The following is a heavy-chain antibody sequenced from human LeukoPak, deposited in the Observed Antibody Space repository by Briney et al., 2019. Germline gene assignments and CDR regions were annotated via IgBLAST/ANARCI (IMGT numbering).Heavy chain of an antibody. CDR3: ARERYNWNDRDAFDI. CDR1: GFTFSSYW. Sequence: GGSLRLSCAVSGFTFSSYWMHWIRHAPGKGLVWVSRINSDGSSTSYADSVKGRLTISRDNAKNSLYLQMNSLRAEDTAVYYCARERYNWNDRDAFDIWGQGTMVTVSS. D-gene: IGHD1-20*01. CDR2: INSDGSST. J-gene: IGHJ3*02. V-gene: IGHV3-74*01.